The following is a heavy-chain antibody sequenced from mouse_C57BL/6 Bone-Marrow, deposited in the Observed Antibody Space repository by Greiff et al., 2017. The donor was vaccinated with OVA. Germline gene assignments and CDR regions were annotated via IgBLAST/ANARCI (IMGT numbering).Heavy chain of an antibody. Sequence: VQLQQSGPGLVAPSQSLSITCTVSGFSLTSSGVDWVRQPPGKGLEWRGVIWGGGSTNYNLALMSRLSISKDNSKSQGFLQMNSQQTDVTAVYYCANHSAGSSLYYFDYWGQGTTLTVSS. D-gene: IGHD1-1*01. CDR3: ANHSAGSSLYYFDY. V-gene: IGHV2-9*01. J-gene: IGHJ2*01. CDR1: GFSLTSSG. CDR2: IWGGGST.